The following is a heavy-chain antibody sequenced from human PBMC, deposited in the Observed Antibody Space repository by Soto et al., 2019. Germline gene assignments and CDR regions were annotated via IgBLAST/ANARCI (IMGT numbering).Heavy chain of an antibody. D-gene: IGHD3-22*01. CDR3: AHTDYYDSSARFDP. J-gene: IGHJ5*02. CDR1: GFSLSTSGVG. V-gene: IGHV2-5*02. Sequence: QITLKESGPTLVKPTQTLTLTCTFSGFSLSTSGVGVGWIRQPPGKALEWLALIYWDDDKRYSPSLKSRLTITKDTSKNQVVLTMTNMDPVDTATYYSAHTDYYDSSARFDPWGQGTLVTVSS. CDR2: IYWDDDK.